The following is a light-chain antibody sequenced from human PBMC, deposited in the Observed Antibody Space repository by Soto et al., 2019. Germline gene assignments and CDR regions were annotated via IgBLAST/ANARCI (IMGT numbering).Light chain of an antibody. V-gene: IGKV3-15*01. J-gene: IGKJ1*01. CDR2: GVS. CDR3: QQSKNWWT. CDR1: QSVSSN. Sequence: EIVLTQSPETLSLSPAERGTLSCRAGQSVSSNLAWYQQKPGQAPRLLIYGVSTRATGIPARLAGSGSGTEFTLTISSLQFYDYAVYYCQQSKNWWTFGQGTKVDIK.